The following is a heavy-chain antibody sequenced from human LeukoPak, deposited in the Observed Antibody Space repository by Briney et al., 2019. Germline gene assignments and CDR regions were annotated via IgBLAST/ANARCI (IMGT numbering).Heavy chain of an antibody. V-gene: IGHV1-46*01. CDR3: ARDGVGATKNWFGP. J-gene: IGHJ5*02. CDR2: INPSAGST. Sequence: ASVKIACKASGYTFTSYLIHWVRQAPGQGLEWMGIINPSAGSTTYAQTFQGRASMTRDTSRSTVYMELSSLRFEDTAVYYCARDGVGATKNWFGPWGQGTLVTVSS. D-gene: IGHD1-26*01. CDR1: GYTFTSYL.